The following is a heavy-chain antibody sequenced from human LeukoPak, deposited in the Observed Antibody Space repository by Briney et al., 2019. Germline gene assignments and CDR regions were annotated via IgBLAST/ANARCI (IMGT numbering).Heavy chain of an antibody. CDR3: ARVGYASSAIYFQQ. J-gene: IGHJ1*01. CDR2: IYSSGST. V-gene: IGHV4-4*07. CDR1: GGSISSYY. Sequence: SETLSLTCTVSGGSISSYYWSWIRQPAGKGLEWIGRIYSSGSTNYNPSLKSRVTMSVDTSKNQFSLKVTSVTAADTAVYYCARVGYASSAIYFQQWGQGTLVSVSS. D-gene: IGHD2-8*01.